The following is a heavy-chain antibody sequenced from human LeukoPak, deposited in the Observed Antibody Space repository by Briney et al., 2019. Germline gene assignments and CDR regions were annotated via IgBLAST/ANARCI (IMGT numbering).Heavy chain of an antibody. D-gene: IGHD4-17*01. V-gene: IGHV4-34*01. CDR2: INHSRST. J-gene: IGHJ6*03. CDR1: GGSSSGYY. CDR3: ARARPLHYGVTTSKGMDV. Sequence: SETLSLTCVLYGGSSSGYYWSWIRQPPGKGLEWIGEINHSRSTNYNPSLKSRVTISVDTSKNQFSLKLSSVTAADTAMYYCARARPLHYGVTTSKGMDVWGKGSTVTVSS.